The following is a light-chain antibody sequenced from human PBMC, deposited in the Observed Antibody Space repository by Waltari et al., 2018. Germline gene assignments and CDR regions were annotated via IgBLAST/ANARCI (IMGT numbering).Light chain of an antibody. CDR1: SSAVCFYNF. J-gene: IGLJ3*02. CDR2: AVN. Sequence: QSALTQPAAVSGSPGQSITIPCIGTSSAVCFYNFVSWTQQLPGEPPKLMIYAVNNRPSGVSSRFSGSKSGNTASLTISGLQAEDEADYYCSSYTSSHTWVFGGGTKVTVL. CDR3: SSYTSSHTWV. V-gene: IGLV2-14*03.